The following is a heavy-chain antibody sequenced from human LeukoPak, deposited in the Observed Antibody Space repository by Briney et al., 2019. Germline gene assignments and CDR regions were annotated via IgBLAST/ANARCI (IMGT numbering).Heavy chain of an antibody. D-gene: IGHD1-14*01. J-gene: IGHJ4*02. CDR3: ARDQTQAGPTTVDH. Sequence: PGGSLRLSCVASGFSFSSYWMHWVRQDPGKGLVWVSRISSGGSDTKYMDSVKGRFTISRDNGKNTLYLEMNSLRVEDTAVYYCARDQTQAGPTTVDHWGQGTQVTVSS. CDR1: GFSFSSYW. V-gene: IGHV3-74*01. CDR2: ISSGGSDT.